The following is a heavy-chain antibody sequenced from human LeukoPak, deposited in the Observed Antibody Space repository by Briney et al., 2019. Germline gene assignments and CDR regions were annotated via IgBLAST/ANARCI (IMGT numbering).Heavy chain of an antibody. Sequence: GGSLRLSCANSGFTFGNYAMTWVRRAPGKGLEWVSGISGSGTRTYYADSVKGRFTISRDNAKNTVSLQMNSLRAEDTGVYYCARAPAEIGGYYPEYFRHWGQGTLVTVSS. D-gene: IGHD3-22*01. CDR3: ARAPAEIGGYYPEYFRH. CDR1: GFTFGNYA. J-gene: IGHJ1*01. CDR2: ISGSGTRT. V-gene: IGHV3-23*01.